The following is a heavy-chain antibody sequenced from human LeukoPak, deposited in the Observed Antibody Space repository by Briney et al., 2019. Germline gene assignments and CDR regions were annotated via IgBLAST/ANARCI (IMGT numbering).Heavy chain of an antibody. J-gene: IGHJ4*02. D-gene: IGHD2-2*01. Sequence: SETLSLTCTVSGGSISSGGYYWSWIRQPPGKGLEWIGYIYHSGSTYYNPSLRSRVTISVDRSKNQFSLKLSSVTAADTAVYYCARDQLWDCSSTSCERFDYWGQGTLVTVSS. CDR1: GGSISSGGYY. V-gene: IGHV4-30-2*01. CDR3: ARDQLWDCSSTSCERFDY. CDR2: IYHSGST.